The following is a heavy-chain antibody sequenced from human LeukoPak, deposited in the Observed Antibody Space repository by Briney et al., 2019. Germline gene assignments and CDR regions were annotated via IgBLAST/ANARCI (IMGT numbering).Heavy chain of an antibody. D-gene: IGHD6-13*01. Sequence: ASVTVSCKASGGTFSSYAISWVRQAPGQGLEWMGRIIPILGIANYAQKFQGRVTITADKSTSTAYMELSSLRSEDTAVYYCARGAAAGPINWFDPWGQGTLVTVSS. CDR2: IIPILGIA. CDR1: GGTFSSYA. V-gene: IGHV1-69*04. CDR3: ARGAAAGPINWFDP. J-gene: IGHJ5*02.